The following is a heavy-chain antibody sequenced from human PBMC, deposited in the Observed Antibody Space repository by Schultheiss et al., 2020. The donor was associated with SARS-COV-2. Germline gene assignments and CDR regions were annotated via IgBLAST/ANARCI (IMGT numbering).Heavy chain of an antibody. V-gene: IGHV1-2*02. CDR1: GYTFTGYY. CDR3: AKKSSTRAKGAFDI. CDR2: INPNSGGT. D-gene: IGHD2-2*01. Sequence: ASVKVSCKASGYTFTGYYMHWVRQAPGQGLEWMGWINPNSGGTNYAQKFQGRVTMTRDTSISTAYLQWSSLKASDTAMYYCAKKSSTRAKGAFDIWGQGTMVTVSS. J-gene: IGHJ3*02.